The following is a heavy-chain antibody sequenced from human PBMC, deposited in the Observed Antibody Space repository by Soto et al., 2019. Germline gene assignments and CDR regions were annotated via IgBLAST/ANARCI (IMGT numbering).Heavy chain of an antibody. Sequence: SETLSLTCTVSGGSISSSSYYWGWIRQPPGKGLEWIGSIYYSGSTYYNPSLKSRVTISVDTSKNQFSLKLSSVTAADTAVYYCARTVWDIVVVVAAPTYWFDPWGQGTLVTVSS. CDR3: ARTVWDIVVVVAAPTYWFDP. J-gene: IGHJ5*02. D-gene: IGHD2-15*01. V-gene: IGHV4-39*01. CDR2: IYYSGST. CDR1: GGSISSSSYY.